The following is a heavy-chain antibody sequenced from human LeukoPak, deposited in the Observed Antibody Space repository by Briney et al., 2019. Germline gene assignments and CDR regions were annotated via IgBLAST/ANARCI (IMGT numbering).Heavy chain of an antibody. J-gene: IGHJ6*02. CDR2: IRYDGSNK. V-gene: IGHV3-30*02. CDR1: GFTFSSYG. D-gene: IGHD2-2*01. CDR3: AKDRVVPAAIYYYGMDV. Sequence: GGSLRLSCAASGFTFSSYGMHWVRQAPGKGLEWVAFIRYDGSNKYYADSVKGRFTISRDNSKNTLYLQMNSLRAEDTAVYYCAKDRVVPAAIYYYGMDVWGQGTTVTVSS.